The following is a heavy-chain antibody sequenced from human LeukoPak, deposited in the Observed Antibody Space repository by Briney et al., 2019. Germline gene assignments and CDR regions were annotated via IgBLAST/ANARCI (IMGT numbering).Heavy chain of an antibody. J-gene: IGHJ3*02. CDR3: AHRLYCSSTSCYTPGDAFDI. V-gene: IGHV2-5*01. D-gene: IGHD2-2*02. Sequence: SGPTLVNPTQTLTLTCTFSGFSLSTSGVGVGWIRQPPGKALEWLALIYWNDDKRYIPSLKSRLTITKDTSKNQVVLTMTNMDPVDTATYYCAHRLYCSSTSCYTPGDAFDIWGQGTMVTVSS. CDR1: GFSLSTSGVG. CDR2: IYWNDDK.